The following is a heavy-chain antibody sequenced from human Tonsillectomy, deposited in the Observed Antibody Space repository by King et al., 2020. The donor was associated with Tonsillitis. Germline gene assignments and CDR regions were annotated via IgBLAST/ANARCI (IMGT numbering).Heavy chain of an antibody. CDR3: THCINTKCRFDY. Sequence: VQLVESGGGLVNPGGSLRLSCEVSGFTFSDAWMSWVRQAPGKGLEWVGRITSKNVGGTTDYAAPVKGRFTISRDDSKKPMYLQMNSLRTEDTAIYYCTHCINTKCRFDYWGQGALVTVSS. J-gene: IGHJ4*02. V-gene: IGHV3-15*01. D-gene: IGHD2-2*01. CDR1: GFTFSDAW. CDR2: ITSKNVGGTT.